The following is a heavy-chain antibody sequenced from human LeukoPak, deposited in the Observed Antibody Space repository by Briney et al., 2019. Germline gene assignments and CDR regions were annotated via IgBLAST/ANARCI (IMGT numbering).Heavy chain of an antibody. CDR1: GGSFSGYY. CDR3: ARVGSGDSCYKFTARHCYNWFDP. D-gene: IGHD2-15*01. Sequence: SETLSLTCAVYGGSFSGYYWSWIRQPPGKGLEWIGEINHSGSTNYNPSPKSRVTISVDTSKNQFSLKLSSVTAADTAVYYCARVGSGDSCYKFTARHCYNWFDPWGQGTLVTVSS. CDR2: INHSGST. J-gene: IGHJ5*02. V-gene: IGHV4-34*01.